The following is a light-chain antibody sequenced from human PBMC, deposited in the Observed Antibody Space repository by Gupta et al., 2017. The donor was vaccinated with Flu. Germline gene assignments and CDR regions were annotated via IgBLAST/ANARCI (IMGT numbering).Light chain of an antibody. V-gene: IGKV2-28*01. CDR2: LGS. J-gene: IGKJ1*01. CDR1: QSLLHSNGYNY. CDR3: MQSRETPWT. Sequence: DTVMTQSPLSLPVTPGEPAPISCRSSQSLLHSNGYNYLDWYLQKPGQSPQLLIYLGSNRASGVPDRFSGSGSGTDFTLQISRVEAEDVGDYYCMQSRETPWTFGQGTKVEIK.